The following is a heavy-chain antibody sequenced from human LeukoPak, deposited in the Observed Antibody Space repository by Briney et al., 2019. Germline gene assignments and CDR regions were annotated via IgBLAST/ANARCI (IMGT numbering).Heavy chain of an antibody. V-gene: IGHV4-59*12. D-gene: IGHD3-3*01. J-gene: IGHJ4*02. CDR3: ARGRGVTIFGDY. CDR2: IYYSGST. CDR1: GGSISSYY. Sequence: KPSETLSLTCTVSGGSISSYYWSWIRQPPGKGLEWIGYIYYSGSTNYNPSLKSRVTISVDTSKNQFSLKLSSVTAADTAVYYCARGRGVTIFGDYWGQGTLVTVSS.